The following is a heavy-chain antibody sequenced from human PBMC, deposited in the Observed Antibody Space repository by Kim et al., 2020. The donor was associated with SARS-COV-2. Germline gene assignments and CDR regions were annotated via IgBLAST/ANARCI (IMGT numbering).Heavy chain of an antibody. CDR2: ISWNGNAM. V-gene: IGHV3-9*01. J-gene: IGHJ4*02. CDR1: GFTFGDNV. Sequence: GGSLRLSCAASGFTFGDNVMHWVRQAPGKGLEWVSGISWNGNAMGYADSVKGRFTISRDNARNSLSLQMNSLRAEDTALYFCAKDNNYASGGVLESWGQGTLVTVSS. CDR3: AKDNNYASGGVLES. D-gene: IGHD3-10*01.